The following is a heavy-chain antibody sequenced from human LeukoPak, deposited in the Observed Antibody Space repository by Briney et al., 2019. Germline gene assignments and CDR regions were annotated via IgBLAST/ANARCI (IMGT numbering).Heavy chain of an antibody. J-gene: IGHJ4*02. V-gene: IGHV3-30*18. CDR3: AKEGARLGTAVSGPFDY. CDR1: GFTFRSYG. Sequence: PGGSLRLSCAASGFTFRSYGMHWVRQAPGKGLEWVAVILYDGSKIYYADSVKGRFTISRDNSKNTLYLQMNSLRAEDTAVYYCAKEGARLGTAVSGPFDYWGQGTLVTVSS. D-gene: IGHD6-13*01. CDR2: ILYDGSKI.